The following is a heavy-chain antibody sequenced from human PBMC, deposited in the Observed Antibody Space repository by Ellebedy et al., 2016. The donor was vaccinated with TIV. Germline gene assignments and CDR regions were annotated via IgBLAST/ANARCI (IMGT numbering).Heavy chain of an antibody. Sequence: PGGSLRLSCAASGFTFSSYWMSWVRKAPGKGLEWVANIKQDGSEKYYVDSVKGRFTISRDNAKNSLYLQMNSLRAEDTAVYYCAKSYSSTWWAFHIWGQGTVVTVSS. CDR2: IKQDGSEK. CDR3: AKSYSSTWWAFHI. V-gene: IGHV3-7*03. D-gene: IGHD6-13*01. CDR1: GFTFSSYW. J-gene: IGHJ3*02.